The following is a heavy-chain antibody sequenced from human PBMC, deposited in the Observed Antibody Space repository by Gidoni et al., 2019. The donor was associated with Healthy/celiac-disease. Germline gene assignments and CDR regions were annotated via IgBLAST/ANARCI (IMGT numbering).Heavy chain of an antibody. V-gene: IGHV3-74*01. J-gene: IGHJ3*02. Sequence: VQLVESGGGLVQPGGSLRLSCAASGFTFSSYWMHWVRQAPGKGLVWVSRLNSDGSSTSYADSVKGRFTISRDNAKNTLYLQMNSLRAEDTAVYYCARDPYSSGWDAFDIWGQGTMVTVSS. D-gene: IGHD6-19*01. CDR2: LNSDGSST. CDR1: GFTFSSYW. CDR3: ARDPYSSGWDAFDI.